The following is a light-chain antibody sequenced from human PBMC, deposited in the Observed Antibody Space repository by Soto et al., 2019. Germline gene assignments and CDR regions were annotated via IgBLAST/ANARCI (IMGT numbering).Light chain of an antibody. CDR1: QSVSNTY. J-gene: IGKJ2*01. V-gene: IGKV3-20*01. CDR2: GAS. Sequence: ETVLTQSPGTLSLSPGERATLSCRASQSVSNTYLAWYQQKPGQAPRLLIYGASSRAPGIPGRFSGSGSGTDFTLTISRLEPEDFAVYYCQQYGTSPPRYTFGQGTNLEIK. CDR3: QQYGTSPPRYT.